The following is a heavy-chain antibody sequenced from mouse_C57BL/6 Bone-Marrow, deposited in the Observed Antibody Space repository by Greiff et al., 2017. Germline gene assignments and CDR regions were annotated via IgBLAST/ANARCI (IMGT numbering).Heavy chain of an antibody. CDR2: INPGSGGN. D-gene: IGHD4-1*01. J-gene: IGHJ3*01. V-gene: IGHV1-54*01. CDR1: GYAFTNYL. CDR3: ARSKNWDSWFAY. Sequence: VQGVESGAELVRPGTSVKVSCKASGYAFTNYLIEWVKQRPGQGLEWIGVINPGSGGNNYNEKFKGKATLTADKSSRTAYMQLSSLTSEDSAVYFCARSKNWDSWFAYWGQGTLVTVSA.